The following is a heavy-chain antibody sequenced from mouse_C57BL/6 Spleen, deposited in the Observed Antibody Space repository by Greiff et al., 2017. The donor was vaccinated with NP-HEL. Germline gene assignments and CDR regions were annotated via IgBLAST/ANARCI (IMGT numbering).Heavy chain of an antibody. CDR3: ALGDYGGPFAY. V-gene: IGHV3-6*01. D-gene: IGHD2-4*01. CDR2: ISYDGSN. CDR1: GYSITSGYY. J-gene: IGHJ3*01. Sequence: VQLQQSGPGLVKPSQSLSLTCSVTGYSITSGYYWNWIRQSPGNKLEWMGYISYDGSNNYNPSLKNRISITRDTSKNQFFLKLNSVTTEDTATYCCALGDYGGPFAYWGQGTLVTVSA.